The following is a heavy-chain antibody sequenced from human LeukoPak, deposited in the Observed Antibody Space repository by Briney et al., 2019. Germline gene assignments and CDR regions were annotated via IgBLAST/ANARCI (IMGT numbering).Heavy chain of an antibody. CDR1: GFTFSSSW. Sequence: PGGSLRLSCAASGFTFSSSWVYWVRQAPGKGLVWVSRINSDESITTYADSVKGRFTISRDNAKNTLYLQMNSLRAEDTAVYYSAKGLVPSFFYYWGPGTPVTVSS. D-gene: IGHD2/OR15-2a*01. J-gene: IGHJ4*02. CDR2: INSDESIT. V-gene: IGHV3-74*01. CDR3: AKGLVPSFFYY.